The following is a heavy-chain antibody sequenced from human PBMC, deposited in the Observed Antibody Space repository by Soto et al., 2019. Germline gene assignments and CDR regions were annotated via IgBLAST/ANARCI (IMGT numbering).Heavy chain of an antibody. CDR1: GFAFSNYE. Sequence: GGSLRLSCAASGFAFSNYEMNWVRQAPGKGLEWVSYISLSGSTIYYADSVKGRFTISRDDAKNSLYLQMDSLRADDTAVYYCARESFSASPNFFDYWGQGTLVTVSS. V-gene: IGHV3-48*03. CDR3: ARESFSASPNFFDY. J-gene: IGHJ4*02. D-gene: IGHD3-3*02. CDR2: ISLSGSTI.